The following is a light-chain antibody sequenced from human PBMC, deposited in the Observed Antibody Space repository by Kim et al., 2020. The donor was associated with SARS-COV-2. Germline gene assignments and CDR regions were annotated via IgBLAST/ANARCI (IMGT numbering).Light chain of an antibody. CDR2: GAS. J-gene: IGKJ1*01. Sequence: SASVGDRVPITCRASQGIGNYLAWYQHKPGNPPKLVIYGASALHSGVPSRFSGSGSGTEFTLTISSLQPEDVATYYCQKFNAAPRTFGQGTKVEI. V-gene: IGKV1-27*01. CDR1: QGIGNY. CDR3: QKFNAAPRT.